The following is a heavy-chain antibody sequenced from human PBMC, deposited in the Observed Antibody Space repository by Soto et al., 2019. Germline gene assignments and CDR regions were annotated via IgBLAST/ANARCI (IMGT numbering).Heavy chain of an antibody. Sequence: GGSLRLSCAVSGFTFSTYSMNWVRQAPGKGLEWVSGIDSSSSYMYYADSLKGRFTISRDNAKNSLYLEMNSLRAEDTAVYYCARGWRERGFDYWGQGILVTVSS. D-gene: IGHD1-26*01. CDR2: IDSSSSYM. V-gene: IGHV3-21*01. CDR1: GFTFSTYS. J-gene: IGHJ4*02. CDR3: ARGWRERGFDY.